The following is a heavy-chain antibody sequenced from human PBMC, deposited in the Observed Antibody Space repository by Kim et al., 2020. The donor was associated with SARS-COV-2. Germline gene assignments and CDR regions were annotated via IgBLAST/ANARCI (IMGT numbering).Heavy chain of an antibody. V-gene: IGHV1-46*01. Sequence: AQKFQGRVTMTTETSTSTVYMELSSLRSEDTAVYYCAGVGLVGATDFDYWGQGTLVTVSS. D-gene: IGHD1-26*01. CDR3: AGVGLVGATDFDY. J-gene: IGHJ4*02.